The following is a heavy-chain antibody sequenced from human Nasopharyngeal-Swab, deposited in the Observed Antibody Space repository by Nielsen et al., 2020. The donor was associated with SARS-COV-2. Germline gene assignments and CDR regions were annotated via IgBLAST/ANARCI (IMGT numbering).Heavy chain of an antibody. J-gene: IGHJ6*02. D-gene: IGHD3-3*01. CDR2: ISSSSSYI. CDR1: GFTFNNYN. V-gene: IGHV3-21*01. CDR3: ARDGLDYDFWSAYFMDV. Sequence: GESLKISCAASGFTFNNYNFNWVRQAPGKGLEWVSSISSSSSYIYYADSVKGRFTISRDNAENSLYLQMNSLRAEDTAVYYRARDGLDYDFWSAYFMDVWGQGTTVTVSS.